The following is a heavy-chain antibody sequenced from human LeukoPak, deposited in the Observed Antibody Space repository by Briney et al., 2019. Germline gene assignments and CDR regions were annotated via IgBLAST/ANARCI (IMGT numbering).Heavy chain of an antibody. V-gene: IGHV3-11*01. Sequence: GGSLRLSCAASGFTFSDYYMSWIRQAPGKGLEWVSYISSSGSTIYYADSVKGRFTISRDNAKNSLYLQMNSLRAEDTAVYYCARPPRYCSSTSCPFDYWGQGTLVTVSS. CDR1: GFTFSDYY. CDR3: ARPPRYCSSTSCPFDY. CDR2: ISSSGSTI. D-gene: IGHD2-2*01. J-gene: IGHJ4*02.